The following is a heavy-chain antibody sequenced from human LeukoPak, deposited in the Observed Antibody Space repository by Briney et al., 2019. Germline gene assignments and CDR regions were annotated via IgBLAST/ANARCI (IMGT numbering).Heavy chain of an antibody. CDR1: GGSISSGSYY. CDR2: IYYSGST. Sequence: SETLSLTCTVSGGSISSGSYYWSWIRQPPGKGLEWIGYIYYSGSTNYNPSLKSRVTISVDTSKNQFSLKLSSVTAADTAVYYCAREGGWYYGSGSYYNGDWFDPWGQGTLVTVSS. CDR3: AREGGWYYGSGSYYNGDWFDP. J-gene: IGHJ5*02. D-gene: IGHD3-10*01. V-gene: IGHV4-61*01.